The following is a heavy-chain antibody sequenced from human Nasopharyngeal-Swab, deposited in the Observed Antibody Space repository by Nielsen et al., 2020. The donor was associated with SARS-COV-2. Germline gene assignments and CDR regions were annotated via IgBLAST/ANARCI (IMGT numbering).Heavy chain of an antibody. Sequence: GESLKISCAASGSTVSSNYMSWVRQAPGKGPEWVSVIYSGGSTYYADSVKGRFTISRDNSKNTLYLQMNSLRAEDTAVYYCARDGGSYFDYWGQGTLVTVSS. CDR3: ARDGGSYFDY. J-gene: IGHJ4*02. CDR2: IYSGGST. D-gene: IGHD1-26*01. V-gene: IGHV3-66*01. CDR1: GSTVSSNY.